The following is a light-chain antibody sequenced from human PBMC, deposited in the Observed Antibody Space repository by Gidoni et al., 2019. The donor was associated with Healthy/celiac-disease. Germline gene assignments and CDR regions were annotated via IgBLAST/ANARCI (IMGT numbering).Light chain of an antibody. CDR3: QQYYSTPPWT. V-gene: IGKV4-1*01. J-gene: IGKJ1*01. CDR1: QSVLYSSNKKNY. CDR2: WAS. Sequence: IVMTQSPDSLAVSLGERATIKCKSSQSVLYSSNKKNYLAWYQQKPGQPPKLLIYWASTRESGVPDRFSGSGSGTDFTLTISSLQAEDVAVYYCQQYYSTPPWTFGQGTKVEI.